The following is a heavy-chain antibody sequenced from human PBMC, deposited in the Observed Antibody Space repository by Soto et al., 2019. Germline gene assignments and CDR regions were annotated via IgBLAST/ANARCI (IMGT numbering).Heavy chain of an antibody. V-gene: IGHV4-30-2*01. CDR3: ERGVGYCFCTSCYDSARFYAYDI. CDR1: GGSISSGGYS. D-gene: IGHD2-2*01. CDR2: IYHSGST. J-gene: IGHJ3*02. Sequence: TLSLTCAVSGGSISSGGYSWSWIRQPPGKDLEWNEYIYHSGSTYYNQSHKSRDTISVDRSKNQFSLNLSSVTAAVTAVYYCERGVGYCFCTSCYDSARFYAYDIWGQRTMVTVSS.